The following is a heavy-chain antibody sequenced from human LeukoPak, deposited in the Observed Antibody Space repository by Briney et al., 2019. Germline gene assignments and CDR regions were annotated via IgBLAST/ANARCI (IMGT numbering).Heavy chain of an antibody. CDR3: ARAPRRSLYYYYGMDV. J-gene: IGHJ6*02. CDR1: GGSISSYY. D-gene: IGHD1-14*01. V-gene: IGHV4-59*01. CDR2: IYYSGST. Sequence: PSETLSLTCTVSGGSISSYYWSWIRQPPGKGLEWIGYIYYSGSTNYNPSLKSRVTISVDTSKNQFSLKLSSVTAADPAVYYCARAPRRSLYYYYGMDVWGQGTTVTVSS.